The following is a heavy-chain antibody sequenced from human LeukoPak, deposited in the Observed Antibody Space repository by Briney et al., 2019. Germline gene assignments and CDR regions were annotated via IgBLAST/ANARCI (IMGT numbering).Heavy chain of an antibody. CDR3: ARESPGYCSSTSCSSDHYYYMDV. CDR2: IYYSGST. D-gene: IGHD2-2*01. CDR1: GGSISSYY. V-gene: IGHV4-59*12. J-gene: IGHJ6*03. Sequence: SETLSLTCTVSGGSISSYYWSWLRQPPGKGLEWIGYIYYSGSTNYNPSLKSRVTISVDRSKNQFSLKLSSVTAADPAVYYCARESPGYCSSTSCSSDHYYYMDVWGKGTTVTVSS.